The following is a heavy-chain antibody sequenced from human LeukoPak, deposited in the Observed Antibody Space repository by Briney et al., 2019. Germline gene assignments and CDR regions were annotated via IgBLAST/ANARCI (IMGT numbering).Heavy chain of an antibody. V-gene: IGHV4-38-2*02. D-gene: IGHD2-15*01. CDR3: ARDGGFYYTASPNSWFDP. Sequence: SETLPLTCIVSGYSISSDYCWGWIRQAPGKGLEWIGSISHRGSPYYNPSLQSRVTMSADTPNNHFSLRLSSVTAADTAVYYCARDGGFYYTASPNSWFDPWGQGILVTVSS. CDR1: GYSISSDYC. J-gene: IGHJ5*02. CDR2: ISHRGSP.